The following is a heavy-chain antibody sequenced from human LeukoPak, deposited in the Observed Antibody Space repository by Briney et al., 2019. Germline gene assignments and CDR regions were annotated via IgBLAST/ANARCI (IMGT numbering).Heavy chain of an antibody. D-gene: IGHD3-3*01. CDR2: IYYSESA. CDR3: ARGRKRFLEWLLYPRAFDI. Sequence: SETLSLTCTVSGASITSGDYYWSWIRQPPGKGLEWSGYIYYSESAYYTPSLMNRLTISIDPSTNQFSLLLSSVTAADTAVYYCARGRKRFLEWLLYPRAFDIWGQGTMVTVSS. V-gene: IGHV4-30-4*08. CDR1: GASITSGDYY. J-gene: IGHJ3*02.